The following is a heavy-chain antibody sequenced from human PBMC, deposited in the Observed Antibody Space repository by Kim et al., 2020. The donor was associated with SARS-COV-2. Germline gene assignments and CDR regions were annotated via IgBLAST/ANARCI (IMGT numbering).Heavy chain of an antibody. Sequence: SVKVSCKASGGTFSSYAISWVRQAPGQGLEWMGGIIPIFGTANYAQKFQGRVTITADESTSTAYMELSSLRSEDTVVYYCARDHFEPRSGSYYAWGGGMDVWGQGTTVTVSS. CDR2: IIPIFGTA. V-gene: IGHV1-69*13. J-gene: IGHJ6*02. CDR1: GGTFSSYA. CDR3: ARDHFEPRSGSYYAWGGGMDV. D-gene: IGHD3-10*01.